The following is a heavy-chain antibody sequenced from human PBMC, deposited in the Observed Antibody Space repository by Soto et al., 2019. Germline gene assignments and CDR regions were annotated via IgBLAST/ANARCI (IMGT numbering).Heavy chain of an antibody. CDR2: ISYDGSNK. CDR1: GFTFSSYG. V-gene: IGHV3-30*18. J-gene: IGHJ3*02. D-gene: IGHD3-10*01. Sequence: GGSLRLSCAASGFTFSSYGMHWVRQAPGKGLEWVAVISYDGSNKYYADSVKGRFTISRDNSKNTLYLQMNSLRAEDTAVYYCAKEIGDNDAFDIWGQGTMVTVSS. CDR3: AKEIGDNDAFDI.